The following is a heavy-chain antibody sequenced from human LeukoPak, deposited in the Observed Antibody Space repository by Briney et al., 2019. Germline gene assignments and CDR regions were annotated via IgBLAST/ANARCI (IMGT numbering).Heavy chain of an antibody. CDR3: ARMTLGGYFDY. J-gene: IGHJ4*02. CDR1: GGSISSSSYY. Sequence: SETLSLTCTVSGGSISSSSYYWGWIRQPPGKGLEWIGSIYYSGSTYYDPSLKSRVTISVDTSKNQFSLKLSSVTAVDTAVYYCARMTLGGYFDYWGQGTLVTVSS. D-gene: IGHD4-23*01. CDR2: IYYSGST. V-gene: IGHV4-39*07.